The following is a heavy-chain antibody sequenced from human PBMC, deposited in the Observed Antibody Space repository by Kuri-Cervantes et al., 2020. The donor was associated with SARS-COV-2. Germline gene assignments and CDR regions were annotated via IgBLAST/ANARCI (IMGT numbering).Heavy chain of an antibody. V-gene: IGHV4-39*01. D-gene: IGHD3-3*02. CDR2: IHYRGTT. J-gene: IGHJ4*02. CDR3: ARHYAFDKFHK. Sequence: GSLRLSCTVSGGSISISSYFWVWIRQSPGKGLEWIGSIHYRGTTYSNPSLMSRLSLSVDTSKNQFSLRLTSVTAADTAIYYCARHYAFDKFHKWGQGTLVTVSS. CDR1: GGSISISSYF.